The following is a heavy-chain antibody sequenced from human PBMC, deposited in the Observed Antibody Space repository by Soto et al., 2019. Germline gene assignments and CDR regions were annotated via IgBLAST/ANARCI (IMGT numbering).Heavy chain of an antibody. CDR1: GFTVSSNY. V-gene: IGHV3-66*01. J-gene: IGHJ4*02. D-gene: IGHD2-21*01. CDR3: ARGYCGGDCYSNY. CDR2: IYSGGST. Sequence: EVQLVESGGGLVQPGGSLRLSCAASGFTVSSNYMSWVRQAPGKGLEWVSVIYSGGSTYYADSVKGRFTISRDNSKNTLYLQMNSVRAEDTAVYYCARGYCGGDCYSNYWGQGTLVTVSS.